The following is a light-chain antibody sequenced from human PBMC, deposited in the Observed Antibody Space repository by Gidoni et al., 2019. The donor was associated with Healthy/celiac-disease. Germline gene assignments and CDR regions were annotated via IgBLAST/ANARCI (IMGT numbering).Light chain of an antibody. Sequence: SSELTQDPAVSVSLGQTVRITCQGDSLRSYYASWYQPKPGQAPVLVIYGKNNRPSWIPDRFSGSSSGNTASFTITGAQAEDDADYYCNSRDSSGNHVVFGGGTKLTVL. J-gene: IGLJ2*01. V-gene: IGLV3-19*01. CDR2: GKN. CDR3: NSRDSSGNHVV. CDR1: SLRSYY.